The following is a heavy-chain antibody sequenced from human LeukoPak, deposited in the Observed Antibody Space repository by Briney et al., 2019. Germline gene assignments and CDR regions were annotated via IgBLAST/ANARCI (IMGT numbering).Heavy chain of an antibody. CDR3: AVALWFGESPFDY. CDR2: IYYSGST. J-gene: IGHJ4*02. V-gene: IGHV4-39*01. Sequence: SETLSLTCTVSGGSISSSSYYWGWIRQPPGKGLEWIGSIYYSGSTYYNPSLKSRVTISVDTSKNQFSLTLSSVTAADTAVYYCAVALWFGESPFDYWGQGTLVTVSS. CDR1: GGSISSSSYY. D-gene: IGHD3-10*01.